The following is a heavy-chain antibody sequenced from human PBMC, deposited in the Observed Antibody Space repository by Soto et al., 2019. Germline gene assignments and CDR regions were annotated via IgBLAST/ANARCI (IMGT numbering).Heavy chain of an antibody. CDR2: IYYSGST. D-gene: IGHD6-13*01. J-gene: IGHJ6*04. V-gene: IGHV4-59*01. CDR3: ARDLCEAAAGTCMDV. CDR1: GGSISSYY. Sequence: SETLSLTCTVSGGSISSYYWSWIRQPPGKGLEWIGYIYYSGSTNYNPSLKSRVTISVDTSKNQFSLKLSSVTAADTAVYYCARDLCEAAAGTCMDVWGKGTMVTVSS.